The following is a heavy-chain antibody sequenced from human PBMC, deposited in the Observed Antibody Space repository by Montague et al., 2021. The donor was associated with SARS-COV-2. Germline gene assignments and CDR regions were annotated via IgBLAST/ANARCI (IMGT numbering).Heavy chain of an antibody. V-gene: IGHV3-23*01. CDR3: ANRGVRYFDAQGVWYYFDY. D-gene: IGHD3-9*01. J-gene: IGHJ4*02. Sequence: FWSISCAASGFTFSSYGMTWVRQAPGKGLEWVSTISDSGGSTYYADSVKGRFTISRDNSKNTLYLQMNSLRAEDTAVYYCANRGVRYFDAQGVWYYFDYWGQGTLVTVSS. CDR1: GFTFSSYG. CDR2: ISDSGGST.